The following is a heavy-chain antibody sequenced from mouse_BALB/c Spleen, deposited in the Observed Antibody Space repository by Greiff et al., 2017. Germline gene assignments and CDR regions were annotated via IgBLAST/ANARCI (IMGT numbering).Heavy chain of an antibody. CDR1: GYSITSDYA. D-gene: IGHD2-14*01. CDR2: ISYSGST. J-gene: IGHJ2*01. Sequence: EVKLVESGPGLVKPSQSLSLTCTVTGYSITSDYAWNWIRQFPGNKLEWMGYISYSGSTSYNPSLKSRISITRDTSKNQFFLQLNSVTTEDTATYYCAVRRRGFDYWGQGTTLTVSS. V-gene: IGHV3-2*02. CDR3: AVRRRGFDY.